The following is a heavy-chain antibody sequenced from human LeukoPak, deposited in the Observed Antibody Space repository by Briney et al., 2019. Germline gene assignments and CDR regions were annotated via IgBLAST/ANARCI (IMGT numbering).Heavy chain of an antibody. Sequence: TSETLSLTCTVSGGSISSGGYSWSWIRQPPGKGLEWIGYIYHSGSTYYNPSLKSRVTISVDRSKNQFSLKLSSVTAADTAVYYCARADQMGYSSSSGLFDYWGQGTLVTVSS. CDR1: GGSISSGGYS. J-gene: IGHJ4*02. CDR2: IYHSGST. D-gene: IGHD6-6*01. V-gene: IGHV4-30-2*01. CDR3: ARADQMGYSSSSGLFDY.